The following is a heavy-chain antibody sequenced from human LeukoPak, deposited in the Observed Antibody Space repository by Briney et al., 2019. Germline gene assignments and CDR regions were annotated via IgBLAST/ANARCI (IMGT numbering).Heavy chain of an antibody. CDR1: GGSISSYY. CDR3: ARGAAAGPLAPFDY. D-gene: IGHD6-13*01. J-gene: IGHJ4*02. Sequence: PSETLSLTCTVSGGSISSYYWSWIRQPPGKGLEWIGYIYYSGSTNYNPSLKSRVTISVDTSKNQFSLKLSSVTAADTAVYYYARGAAAGPLAPFDYWGQGTLVTVSS. V-gene: IGHV4-59*08. CDR2: IYYSGST.